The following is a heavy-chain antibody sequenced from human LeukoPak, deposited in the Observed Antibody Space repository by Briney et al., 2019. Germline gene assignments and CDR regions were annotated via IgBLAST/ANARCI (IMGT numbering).Heavy chain of an antibody. CDR1: GYTFTSYD. CDR3: STKSAMGDSFDY. J-gene: IGHJ4*02. CDR2: MNPNSGNT. V-gene: IGHV1-8*02. D-gene: IGHD2-2*01. Sequence: ASVKVSCRASGYTFTSYDINWVRQATGQGLEWMGWMNPNSGNTGYAQKFQGRVTMTRDTSTSTVYMELSSLRSEDTAVYYCSTKSAMGDSFDYWGQGTLVTVSS.